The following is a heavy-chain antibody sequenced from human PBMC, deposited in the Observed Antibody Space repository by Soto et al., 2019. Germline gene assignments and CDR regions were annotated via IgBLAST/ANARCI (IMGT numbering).Heavy chain of an antibody. CDR1: GGSFSGYY. J-gene: IGHJ5*02. CDR3: ARATIVSEQKKTDYYGSGSYLARYNWFDP. V-gene: IGHV4-34*01. CDR2: INHSGST. D-gene: IGHD3-10*01. Sequence: PSETLSLTCAVYGGSFSGYYWSWIRQPPGKGLEWIGEINHSGSTNYNPSLKSRVTISVDTSKNQFSLKLSSVTAADTAVYYCARATIVSEQKKTDYYGSGSYLARYNWFDPWGQGTLVTVSS.